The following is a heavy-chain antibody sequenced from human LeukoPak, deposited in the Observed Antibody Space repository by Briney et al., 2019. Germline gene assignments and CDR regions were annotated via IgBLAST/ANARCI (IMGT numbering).Heavy chain of an antibody. CDR2: IYHSGNA. J-gene: IGHJ6*03. CDR3: ARTVAGFQLPSSSYYYYYMDV. V-gene: IGHV4-4*02. CDR1: GGFINGSEW. D-gene: IGHD2-2*01. Sequence: SGTLSLTCAVSGGFINGSEWWNWVRQPPGKGLEWIGEIYHSGNANYNPSLKGRVAISIDKSKNQFSLKLSSVTAADTAVYYCARTVAGFQLPSSSYYYYYMDVWGKGTTVTVSS.